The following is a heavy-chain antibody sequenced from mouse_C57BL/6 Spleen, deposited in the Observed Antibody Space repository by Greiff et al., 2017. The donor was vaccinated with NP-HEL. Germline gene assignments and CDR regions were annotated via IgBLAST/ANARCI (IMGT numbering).Heavy chain of an antibody. CDR2: ISSGGDYI. V-gene: IGHV5-9-1*02. J-gene: IGHJ3*01. CDR1: GFTFSSYA. D-gene: IGHD1-1*01. Sequence: EVKLMESGEGLVKPGGSLKLSCAASGFTFSSYAMSWVRQTPEKRLEWVAYISSGGDYIYYADTVKGRFTISRDNARNTLYLQMSSLKSEDTAMYYCTRDGGSSSWFAYWGQGTLVTVSA. CDR3: TRDGGSSSWFAY.